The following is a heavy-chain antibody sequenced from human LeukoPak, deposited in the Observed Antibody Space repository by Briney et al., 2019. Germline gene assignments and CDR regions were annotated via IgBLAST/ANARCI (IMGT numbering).Heavy chain of an antibody. D-gene: IGHD6-19*01. CDR2: IFYSGST. CDR3: ARQGYSSGPLFDY. V-gene: IGHV4-59*08. J-gene: IGHJ4*02. Sequence: SETLSLTCTVSGGSISSYYWSWIRQPPGKGLEWIGYIFYSGSTNYNPSLKSRVTISVDTSKNQFSLKLSSVTAADTAVYYCARQGYSSGPLFDYWGQGTLVTVSS. CDR1: GGSISSYY.